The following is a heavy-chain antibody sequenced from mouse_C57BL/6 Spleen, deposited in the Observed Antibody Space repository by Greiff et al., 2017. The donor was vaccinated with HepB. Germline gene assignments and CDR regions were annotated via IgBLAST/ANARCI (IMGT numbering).Heavy chain of an antibody. J-gene: IGHJ3*01. CDR2: IDPENGDT. Sequence: EVKLQESGAELVRPGASVKLSCTASGFNIKDDYMHWVKQRPEQGLEWIGWIDPENGDTEYASKFQGKATITADTSSNTAYLQLSSLTSEDTAVYYCTTANYYGNPWFAYWGQGTLVTVSA. CDR3: TTANYYGNPWFAY. CDR1: GFNIKDDY. D-gene: IGHD2-1*01. V-gene: IGHV14-4*01.